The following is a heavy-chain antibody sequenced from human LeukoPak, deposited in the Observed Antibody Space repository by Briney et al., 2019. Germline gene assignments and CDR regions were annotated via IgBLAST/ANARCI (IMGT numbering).Heavy chain of an antibody. CDR3: ATGNYHAFDI. J-gene: IGHJ3*02. V-gene: IGHV3-74*01. D-gene: IGHD1-7*01. CDR2: LNSDGSST. Sequence: GGSLRLSCAASGFTFSSYWMHWVRQAPGKGLVWVSCLNSDGSSTSYADSVRGRFTISTDNAKNTLYLQMDSLRSEDTAVYYCATGNYHAFDIWGQGTMVTVSS. CDR1: GFTFSSYW.